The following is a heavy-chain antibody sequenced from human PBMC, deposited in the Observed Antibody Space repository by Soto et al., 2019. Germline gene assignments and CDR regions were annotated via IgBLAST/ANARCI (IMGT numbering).Heavy chain of an antibody. CDR3: AKECSGTCLNAFDV. D-gene: IGHD2-2*01. V-gene: IGHV4-30-2*01. Sequence: QVQLKESGSGLVKPAQTLSLTCAVCGGSITSGGFSWSWIRQPTGKGLEWIGYVHHTGNTDYQPSLGSRVTISLDRSTNLFSLNLTSVTAADTATYYCAKECSGTCLNAFDVWGPGTTVIVSS. J-gene: IGHJ3*01. CDR2: VHHTGNT. CDR1: GGSITSGGFS.